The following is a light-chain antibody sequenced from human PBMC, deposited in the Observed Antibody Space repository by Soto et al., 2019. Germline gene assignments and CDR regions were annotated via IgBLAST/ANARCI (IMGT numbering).Light chain of an antibody. V-gene: IGKV1-9*01. J-gene: IGKJ4*01. CDR2: AAS. CDR1: QDISSS. Sequence: IQLTQSPSSLSASVGDRVTITCRASQDISSSLGWYQQKPGKAPKLLIYAASILHSGVPSRFGGRGFGTDFTRTISSLQAEEFASYFCQQLRSYPSTFGGGTKVEIK. CDR3: QQLRSYPST.